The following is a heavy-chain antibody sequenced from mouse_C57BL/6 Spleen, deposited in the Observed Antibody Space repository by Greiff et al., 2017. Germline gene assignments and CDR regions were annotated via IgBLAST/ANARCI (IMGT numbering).Heavy chain of an antibody. CDR2: IWSDGST. CDR1: GFSLTSYG. Sequence: QVQLKESGPGLVAPSQSLSITCTVSGFSLTSYGVHWVRQPPGKGLEWLVVIWSDGSTTYNSALNSRLSISKDNSKSQVFLKMNSLQTDDTAMYYCASYYGNPYYYAMDYWGQGTSVTVSS. V-gene: IGHV2-6*03. D-gene: IGHD2-1*01. CDR3: ASYYGNPYYYAMDY. J-gene: IGHJ4*01.